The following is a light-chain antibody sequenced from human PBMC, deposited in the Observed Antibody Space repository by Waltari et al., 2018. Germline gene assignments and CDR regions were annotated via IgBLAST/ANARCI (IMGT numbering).Light chain of an antibody. J-gene: IGLJ1*01. V-gene: IGLV2-14*01. CDR2: EVS. CDR3: SSYSTTTIYV. Sequence: QSALTQPASVSGSPGQSLTISFTGTSSDVGAYNYVSWYQQHQGKAPERMISEVSNRHSGVSTLFSGAKTGNTASLTISGLQAEDEADYYCSSYSTTTIYVFGTGTRVTVL. CDR1: SSDVGAYNY.